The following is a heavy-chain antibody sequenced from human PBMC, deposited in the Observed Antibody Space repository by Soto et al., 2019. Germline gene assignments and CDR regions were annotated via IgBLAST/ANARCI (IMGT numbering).Heavy chain of an antibody. V-gene: IGHV1-3*01. J-gene: IGHJ6*02. D-gene: IGHD4-4*01. CDR1: GYTFTSYA. Sequence: ASVKVSCKASGYTFTSYAMHWVRQAPGQRLEWMGWINAGNGNTKYSQKFQGRVTITRDTSASTAYMELSSLRSEDTAVYYCARGDDHYSDYYYYGMDVWGQGTTVTVSS. CDR2: INAGNGNT. CDR3: ARGDDHYSDYYYYGMDV.